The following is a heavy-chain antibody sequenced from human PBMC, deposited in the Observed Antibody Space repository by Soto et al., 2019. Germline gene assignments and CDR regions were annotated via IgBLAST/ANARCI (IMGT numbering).Heavy chain of an antibody. D-gene: IGHD2-15*01. Sequence: QLQLQESGPGLVKPSETLSLTCTVSGGSISSSSYYWGWIRQPPGKGLEWIGSIYYSGSTYYNPSLKSRVTISVDTSKNQFSLKLSSVTAADTAVYYCARQDEIVFFSCCDAFDIWGQGTMVTVSS. V-gene: IGHV4-39*01. CDR1: GGSISSSSYY. J-gene: IGHJ3*02. CDR2: IYYSGST. CDR3: ARQDEIVFFSCCDAFDI.